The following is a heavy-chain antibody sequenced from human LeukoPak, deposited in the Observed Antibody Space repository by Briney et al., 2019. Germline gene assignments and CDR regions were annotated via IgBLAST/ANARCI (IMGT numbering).Heavy chain of an antibody. CDR3: ARLARRFDELDY. V-gene: IGHV4-39*01. J-gene: IGHJ4*02. CDR1: GGSISSSSYY. Sequence: PSETLSLTYTVSGGSISSSSYYWGWIRQPPGKGLEWIGSIYYSGSTYYNPSLKSRVTISVDTSKNQFSLKLSSVTAADTAVYYCARLARRFDELDYWGQGTLVTVSS. CDR2: IYYSGST. D-gene: IGHD3-10*01.